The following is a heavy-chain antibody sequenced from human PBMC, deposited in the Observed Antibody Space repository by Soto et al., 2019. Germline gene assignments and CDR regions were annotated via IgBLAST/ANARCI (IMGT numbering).Heavy chain of an antibody. CDR3: AKEWAAVAGTYVFDV. V-gene: IGHV3-30*18. CDR2: ISQDGTNR. CDR1: GFTFSTYG. Sequence: QVQLVESGGGVVQPGRSLRLSCAASGFTFSTYGMHWVRQAPGKGLEWVAVISQDGTNRYYADSVKGRFTISRDNYKNMHLLKMDSLRTDDTAVFYCAKEWAAVAGTYVFDVWGQGTMVTVSS. J-gene: IGHJ3*01. D-gene: IGHD6-19*01.